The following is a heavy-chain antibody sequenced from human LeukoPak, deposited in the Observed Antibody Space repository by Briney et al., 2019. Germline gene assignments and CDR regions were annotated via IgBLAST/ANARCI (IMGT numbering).Heavy chain of an antibody. V-gene: IGHV3-74*01. CDR2: IDTDGTGT. J-gene: IGHJ4*02. D-gene: IGHD6-19*01. Sequence: GGSLRLSCAASGFTFSSYWMHWVRQAPGKGPVWVSRIDTDGTGTSYADSVKGRFTISRDNAKNTLHLQMNSLRAKDTAVYYCARVTSSGWYSADYWGQGTLVTVSS. CDR1: GFTFSSYW. CDR3: ARVTSSGWYSADY.